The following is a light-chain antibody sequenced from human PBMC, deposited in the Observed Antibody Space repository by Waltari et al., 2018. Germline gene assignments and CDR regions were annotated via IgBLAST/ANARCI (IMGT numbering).Light chain of an antibody. CDR3: QSYDTTLSVV. CDR1: GSNIGAGYD. J-gene: IGLJ2*01. Sequence: QSVLTQPPSVSGAPGQRVTISCTGRGSNIGAGYDVHWYRQLPGKAPTPLIYGVNTRPPGVSDRFSGSQFDTSASLAIAGLQADDEADYYCQSYDTTLSVVFGGGTKLTVL. V-gene: IGLV1-40*01. CDR2: GVN.